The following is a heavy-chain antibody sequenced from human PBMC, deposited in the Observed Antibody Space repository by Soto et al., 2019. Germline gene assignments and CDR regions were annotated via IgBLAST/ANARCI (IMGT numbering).Heavy chain of an antibody. J-gene: IGHJ6*02. CDR3: AKRTPNYYYYGMDV. V-gene: IGHV3-23*01. CDR1: GFTFSSYA. Sequence: EVQLLESGGGLVQPGGSLRLSCAASGFTFSSYAMSWVRQAPGKGLEWVSAISGSGGSTYYADSVKGRFTISRDNTNTMQYQKKNMRRAENTAVYYWAKRTPNYYYYGMDVWGQGTTVTVSS. CDR2: ISGSGGST.